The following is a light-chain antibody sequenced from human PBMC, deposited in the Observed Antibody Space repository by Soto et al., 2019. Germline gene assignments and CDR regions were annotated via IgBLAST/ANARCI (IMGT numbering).Light chain of an antibody. Sequence: QSVLTQPASVSGSPGQSITISCTGTSSDVGGYNYVSWYQQHPGKAPKLMISNRFSGSKSGNTASLTISGLQAEDEADYYCSSYTSSSTLEVFGTGTKVTVL. J-gene: IGLJ1*01. V-gene: IGLV2-14*01. CDR1: SSDVGGYNY. CDR3: SSYTSSSTLEV.